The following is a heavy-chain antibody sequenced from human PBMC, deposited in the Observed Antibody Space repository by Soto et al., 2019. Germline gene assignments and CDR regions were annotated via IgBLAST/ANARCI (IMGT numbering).Heavy chain of an antibody. CDR1: GYTFTSYY. D-gene: IGHD2-21*02. CDR2: INPSGGST. Sequence: ASVKVSCKASGYTFTSYYMHCVRQAPGQGLEWMGIINPSGGSTSYAQKFQGRVTMTRDTSTSTVYMELSSLRSEDTAVYYCARDPYCGGDCYSVFDPWGQGTLVTVSS. J-gene: IGHJ5*02. V-gene: IGHV1-46*01. CDR3: ARDPYCGGDCYSVFDP.